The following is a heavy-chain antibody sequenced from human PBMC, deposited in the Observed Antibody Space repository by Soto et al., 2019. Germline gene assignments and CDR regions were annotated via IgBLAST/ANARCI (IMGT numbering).Heavy chain of an antibody. CDR1: RGSISSYY. Sequence: SETLALSCTVSRGSISSYYWSWSRKPAGKGLEWIGYIYYSGSTNYNPSLKSRVSILVDTSKNQFYLKMSSVTAADTAVYYCASLGYTSGWSPYYFDYCGQGTLVTVSS. J-gene: IGHJ4*02. V-gene: IGHV4-59*01. D-gene: IGHD6-19*01. CDR2: IYYSGST. CDR3: ASLGYTSGWSPYYFDY.